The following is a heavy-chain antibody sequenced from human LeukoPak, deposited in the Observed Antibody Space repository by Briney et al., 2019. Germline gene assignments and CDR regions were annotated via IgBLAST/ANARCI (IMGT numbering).Heavy chain of an antibody. CDR1: GGSISSGDYY. J-gene: IGHJ4*02. D-gene: IGHD3-10*01. Sequence: SDTLSLTCTVSGGSISSGDYYWSWIRQPPGKVLEWIGYIYYSGSTYYNPSLKSRDTISVDTSKNQFSLKLSSVTAADTAVYYCARAGGSGGLLWFGELPTTYFDYWGQGTLVTVSS. V-gene: IGHV4-30-4*02. CDR2: IYYSGST. CDR3: ARAGGSGGLLWFGELPTTYFDY.